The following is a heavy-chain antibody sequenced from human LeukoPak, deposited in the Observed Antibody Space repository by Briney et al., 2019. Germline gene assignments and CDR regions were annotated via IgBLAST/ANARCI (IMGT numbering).Heavy chain of an antibody. CDR2: IIPIFGTA. CDR1: GGTFSSYA. D-gene: IGHD6-13*01. Sequence: SVKVSCKASGGTFSSYAISWVRQAPGQGLEWMEGIIPIFGTANYAQKFQGRVTITADESTSTAYMELSSLRSEDTAVYYCARDFSSWYERPHTGFDYWGQGTLVTVSS. J-gene: IGHJ4*02. CDR3: ARDFSSWYERPHTGFDY. V-gene: IGHV1-69*13.